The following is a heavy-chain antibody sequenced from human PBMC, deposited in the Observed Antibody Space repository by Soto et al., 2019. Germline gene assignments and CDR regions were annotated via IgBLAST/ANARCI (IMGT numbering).Heavy chain of an antibody. V-gene: IGHV3-23*01. J-gene: IGHJ4*01. CDR1: GFTFSNYP. CDR3: AMDRRIPMVRGVRRAFDS. Sequence: GGSLRLSCAASGFTFSNYPMSWVRQAPGKGLEWVSGISGSGETPDYADSVKGRFTISRDNYKNMLYLQMNSLRAEDTAVYYCAMDRRIPMVRGVRRAFDSWGQGNLVTVSS. CDR2: ISGSGETP. D-gene: IGHD3-10*01.